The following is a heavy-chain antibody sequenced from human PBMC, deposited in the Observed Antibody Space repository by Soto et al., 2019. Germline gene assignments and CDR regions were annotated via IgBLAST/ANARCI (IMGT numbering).Heavy chain of an antibody. V-gene: IGHV6-1*01. CDR3: ARYSSSSRVCDH. CDR2: TYYGSKWYN. J-gene: IGHJ4*02. D-gene: IGHD6-6*01. Sequence: PSQTLSLPCAISGDSVSSNSAAWSWLRQSPSGGLEWLGRTYYGSKWYNDYAVSVKSRITINPDTSKNQFSLQLNSVTPEDTAVYFCARYSSSSRVCDHWGQGTLVTVSS. CDR1: GDSVSSNSAA.